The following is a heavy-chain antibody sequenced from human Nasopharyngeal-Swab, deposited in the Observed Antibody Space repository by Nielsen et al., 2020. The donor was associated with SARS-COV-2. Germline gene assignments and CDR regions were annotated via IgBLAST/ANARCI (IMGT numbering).Heavy chain of an antibody. CDR2: FDPEDGET. CDR1: GYTLTELS. CDR3: ATVVTMVRGVTPFDY. J-gene: IGHJ4*02. D-gene: IGHD3-10*01. Sequence: ASAKVACQVSGYTLTELSMHWVRQAPGKGLEWMGGFDPEDGETIYAQKFQGRVTMTEDTSTDTAYMELSSLRSEDTAVYYCATVVTMVRGVTPFDYWGQGTLVTVSS. V-gene: IGHV1-24*01.